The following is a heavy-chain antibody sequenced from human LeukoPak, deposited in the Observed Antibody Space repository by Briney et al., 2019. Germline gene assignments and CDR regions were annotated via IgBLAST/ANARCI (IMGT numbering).Heavy chain of an antibody. Sequence: SQTLSLTCAVSGGSISSGGYSWSWIRQPPGQGLEWIGYIYHSGSTYYNPSLKSRVTISVDRSKNQFSLKLSSVTAADTAVYYCARAMLNYFDYWGQGTLVTVSS. J-gene: IGHJ4*02. CDR2: IYHSGST. D-gene: IGHD2-8*01. CDR1: GGSISSGGYS. CDR3: ARAMLNYFDY. V-gene: IGHV4-30-2*01.